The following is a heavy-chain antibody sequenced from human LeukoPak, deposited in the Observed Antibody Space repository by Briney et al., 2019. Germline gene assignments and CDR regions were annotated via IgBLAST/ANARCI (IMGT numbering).Heavy chain of an antibody. CDR2: ISGSGGST. J-gene: IGHJ4*02. V-gene: IGHV3-23*01. CDR3: AKDFFSGWYERGGFDY. D-gene: IGHD6-19*01. Sequence: GGSLRLSCAASGFTFSSYAMSWVRQAPGKGLEWVSAISGSGGSTYYADSVKGRFTISRDNSKNTLYLQMNSLRAEDTAVYYCAKDFFSGWYERGGFDYWGQGTLVTVSS. CDR1: GFTFSSYA.